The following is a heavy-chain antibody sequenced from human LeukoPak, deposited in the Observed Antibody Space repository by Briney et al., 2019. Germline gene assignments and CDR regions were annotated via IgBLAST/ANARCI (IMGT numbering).Heavy chain of an antibody. V-gene: IGHV3-30*04. Sequence: SGRSLRLSCAASGFTFSSYAMHWVRQAPGKGLEWVAIFSSDGSSKFYADSVKGRFTISRDNSESTLYLQMNSLRADDTAVFYCAREGQCSGGTCYSGLDYWGQGTLVTVSS. J-gene: IGHJ4*02. CDR1: GFTFSSYA. CDR2: FSSDGSSK. D-gene: IGHD2-15*01. CDR3: AREGQCSGGTCYSGLDY.